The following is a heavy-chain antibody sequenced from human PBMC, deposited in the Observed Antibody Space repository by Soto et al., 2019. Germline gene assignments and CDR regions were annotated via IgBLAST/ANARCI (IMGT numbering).Heavy chain of an antibody. J-gene: IGHJ5*02. CDR3: ANLPPTPDWFDP. V-gene: IGHV1-2*06. CDR2: INPNSGAT. D-gene: IGHD2-15*01. Sequence: ASVKVSCKASGYTFTVYFIHCLRHAPVQGLDWMGRINPNSGATNYARKFQDRVTMTRDTSINTAYMELSRLRSDDTAIYYCANLPPTPDWFDPWGQGTLVTVSS. CDR1: GYTFTVYF.